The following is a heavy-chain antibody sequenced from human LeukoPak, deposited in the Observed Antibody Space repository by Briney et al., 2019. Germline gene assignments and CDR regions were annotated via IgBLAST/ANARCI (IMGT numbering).Heavy chain of an antibody. J-gene: IGHJ3*02. CDR2: ISSDSNYI. Sequence: GGSLRLSCAASGFTFSSYTMNWVRQAPGKGLEWVSSISSDSNYIFYADSVQGRFTISRDNSENSLFLQMNSLRAEDTAVYYCASRYCTSTNCYAFDIWGQGTMVTVSS. V-gene: IGHV3-21*01. CDR1: GFTFSSYT. CDR3: ASRYCTSTNCYAFDI. D-gene: IGHD2-2*01.